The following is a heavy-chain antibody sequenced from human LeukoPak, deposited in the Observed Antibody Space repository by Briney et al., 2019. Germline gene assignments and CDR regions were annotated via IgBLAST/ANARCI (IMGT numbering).Heavy chain of an antibody. CDR3: AGETVAGTFDY. CDR2: ISINADIV. D-gene: IGHD6-19*01. V-gene: IGHV3-11*01. J-gene: IGHJ4*02. CDR1: GFTFSEYY. Sequence: GGSLRLSCSASGFTFSEYYMSWIRQAPGKGLEWVSDISINADIVSYADFAQGRFTISRDNGDHSLSLQLNSLRAEDTAVYYCAGETVAGTFDYWSQGTLVTVSS.